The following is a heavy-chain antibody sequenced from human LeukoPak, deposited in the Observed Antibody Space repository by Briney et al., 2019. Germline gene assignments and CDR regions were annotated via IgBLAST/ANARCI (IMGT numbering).Heavy chain of an antibody. J-gene: IGHJ4*02. V-gene: IGHV4-59*01. Sequence: SETLSLTCTVSGGSISSYYWSWIRQPPGKGLEWIGYIYYCGSTNYNPSLKSRVTISVDTSKNQFSLKLSSVTAADTAVYYCARGGGYSSPFNYWGQGTLVTVSS. D-gene: IGHD5-18*01. CDR2: IYYCGST. CDR1: GGSISSYY. CDR3: ARGGGYSSPFNY.